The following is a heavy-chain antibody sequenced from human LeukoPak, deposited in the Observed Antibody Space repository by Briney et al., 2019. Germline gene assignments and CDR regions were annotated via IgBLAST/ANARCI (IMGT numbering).Heavy chain of an antibody. CDR3: ARDSVDTAIPRYYMDV. Sequence: PGGSLRLSCAASGFTFSSYWMHWVRQAPGKGLVWVSRIDTDGSSTVYADSVKGRFTISRDNAKNTLYLQMNSLRAEDTAVYYCARDSVDTAIPRYYMDVWGKGTTVTVSS. V-gene: IGHV3-74*01. CDR1: GFTFSSYW. CDR2: IDTDGSST. D-gene: IGHD5-18*01. J-gene: IGHJ6*03.